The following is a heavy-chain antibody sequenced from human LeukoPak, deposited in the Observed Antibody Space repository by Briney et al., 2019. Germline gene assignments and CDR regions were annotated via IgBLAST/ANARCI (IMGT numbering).Heavy chain of an antibody. CDR3: ARRIDGSPHFDY. V-gene: IGHV4-4*02. CDR2: IYHSGST. Sequence: SGTLSLTCAVSGGSISSDNWWSLVRQPPGKVLEWIGEIYHSGSTSYNPSLKSRVTISVDKSKNQFSLNLSSMTAADTAVYYCARRIDGSPHFDYWGQGTLVTVSS. D-gene: IGHD5-24*01. J-gene: IGHJ4*02. CDR1: GGSISSDNW.